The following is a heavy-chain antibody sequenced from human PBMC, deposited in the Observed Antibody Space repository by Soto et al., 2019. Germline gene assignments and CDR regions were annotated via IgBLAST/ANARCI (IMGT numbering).Heavy chain of an antibody. J-gene: IGHJ6*02. V-gene: IGHV3-11*01. CDR3: ARRGYCSSTMCYRFRGYGMDV. Sequence: PGGSLRLSCAASGFTFSDYYMTWIRQAPGKGLEWVSYISGSGTTTYYVDSVKGRFTISRDNAENTVYLQMNNLRAEDSALYYCARRGYCSSTMCYRFRGYGMDVWGLGTTVTVSS. D-gene: IGHD2-2*03. CDR2: ISGSGTTT. CDR1: GFTFSDYY.